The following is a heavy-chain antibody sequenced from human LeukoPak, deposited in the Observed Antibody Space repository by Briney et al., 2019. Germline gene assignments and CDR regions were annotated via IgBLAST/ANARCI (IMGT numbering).Heavy chain of an antibody. Sequence: GGSLRLSCSASGFTFSSYAMSWVRQAPGKGLEWVSAISGSGGSTYYADSVKGRFTISRDNSKNTLYLQMNSLRAEDTAVYYCAKANGITMIVVVCPDFNYWGQGTLVTVSS. CDR1: GFTFSSYA. CDR2: ISGSGGST. J-gene: IGHJ4*02. CDR3: AKANGITMIVVVCPDFNY. V-gene: IGHV3-23*01. D-gene: IGHD3-22*01.